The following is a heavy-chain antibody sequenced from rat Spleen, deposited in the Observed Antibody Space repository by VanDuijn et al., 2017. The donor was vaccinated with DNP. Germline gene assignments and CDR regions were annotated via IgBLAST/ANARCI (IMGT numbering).Heavy chain of an antibody. J-gene: IGHJ2*01. CDR1: GFTFSDYY. V-gene: IGHV5-22*01. Sequence: EVQLVESGGGLVQPGRSLKLSCAVSGFTFSDYYMAWVRQAPKKGLEWVASISYEGSSVYYGDSVKGRFTISRDNAINTLYLQMNSLRSEDMATYYCARHVLPLRVWDYWGQGVMVTVSS. D-gene: IGHD4-1*01. CDR3: ARHVLPLRVWDY. CDR2: ISYEGSSV.